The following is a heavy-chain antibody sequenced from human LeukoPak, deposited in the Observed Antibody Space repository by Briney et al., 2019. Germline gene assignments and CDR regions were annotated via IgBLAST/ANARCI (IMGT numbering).Heavy chain of an antibody. V-gene: IGHV3-21*01. CDR3: AKEGQLLWRYFDY. Sequence: GGSLRLSCAASGFTFSSYSMNWVRQAPGKGLEWVSSISSSSSYIYYADSVKGRFTISRDNAKNSLYLQMNSLRAEDTAVYYCAKEGQLLWRYFDYWGQGTLVTVSS. CDR1: GFTFSSYS. CDR2: ISSSSSYI. J-gene: IGHJ4*02. D-gene: IGHD2-2*01.